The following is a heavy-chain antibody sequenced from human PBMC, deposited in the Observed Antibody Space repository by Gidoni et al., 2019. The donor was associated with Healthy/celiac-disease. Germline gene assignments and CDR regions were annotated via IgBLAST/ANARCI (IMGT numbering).Heavy chain of an antibody. D-gene: IGHD3-22*01. CDR2: IYSGGST. CDR1: GFTVSSNY. V-gene: IGHV3-66*01. Sequence: EVQLVESGGGLVQPGGSLRLSCAASGFTVSSNYMSWGRQAPGKGLAWVSVIYSGGSTYYADSVKGRFTISRDNSKNTLYLQMNSLRADDTAVYYCASPRIDYDSSGYYYLDYWGQGTLVTVSS. J-gene: IGHJ4*02. CDR3: ASPRIDYDSSGYYYLDY.